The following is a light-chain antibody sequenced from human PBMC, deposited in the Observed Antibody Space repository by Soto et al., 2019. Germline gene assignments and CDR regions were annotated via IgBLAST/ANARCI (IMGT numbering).Light chain of an antibody. CDR1: QSISTY. CDR2: GAS. V-gene: IGKV1-39*01. Sequence: DIQMTQSPSSLSASIGDRITITCRASQSISTYLNWYQQRPGKAPNLLIYGASTLHNGVPPRFSGSGSATDFTLTISSLQPEDFATYYCQQSFITPPLTFGGGTKVEIK. CDR3: QQSFITPPLT. J-gene: IGKJ4*01.